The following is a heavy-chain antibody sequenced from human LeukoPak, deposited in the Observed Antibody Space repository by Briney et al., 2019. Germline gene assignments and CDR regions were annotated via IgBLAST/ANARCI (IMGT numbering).Heavy chain of an antibody. D-gene: IGHD3-22*01. V-gene: IGHV1-18*01. CDR1: GYTFTSIT. Sequence: AASVKVSCTASGYTFTSITMNWVRQAPGQGLEWMGWISAYNGNTNYAQKLQGRVTMTTDTSTSTAYMELRSLRSDDTAVYYCARIPYYDCRWYLFPDYLGQGTLGTVFS. J-gene: IGHJ4*02. CDR2: ISAYNGNT. CDR3: ARIPYYDCRWYLFPDY.